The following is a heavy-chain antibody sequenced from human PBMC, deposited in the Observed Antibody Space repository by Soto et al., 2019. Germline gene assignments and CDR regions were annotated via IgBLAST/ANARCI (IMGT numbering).Heavy chain of an antibody. Sequence: QVQLVESGGGVVQPGRSLRLSCAASGFTFSSYGMHWVRQAPGKGLEWVAVISYDGSNKYYADSVKGRFTISRDNSKNARYLQMNSLRAEDTAVYYCAKELNKKAVLWFGDSNYCYYGMDVWGQGTTVTVSS. CDR1: GFTFSSYG. J-gene: IGHJ6*02. CDR2: ISYDGSNK. V-gene: IGHV3-30*18. CDR3: AKELNKKAVLWFGDSNYCYYGMDV. D-gene: IGHD3-10*01.